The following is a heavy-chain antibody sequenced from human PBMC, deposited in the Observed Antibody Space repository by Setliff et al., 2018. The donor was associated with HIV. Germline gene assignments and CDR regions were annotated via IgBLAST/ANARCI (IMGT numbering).Heavy chain of an antibody. CDR3: STSPRGLGVAATGRRYLHH. D-gene: IGHD6-19*01. CDR1: GGTFSSYV. V-gene: IGHV1-69*10. J-gene: IGHJ1*01. CDR2: IIPMYGVT. Sequence: GASVKVSCKASGGTFSSYVISWVRQAPGQGPEWMGGIIPMYGVTNYAQRFQGRVTITRDTSANTAYMELRSLRSEDTAVYYCSTSPRGLGVAATGRRYLHHWGQGTLVTVSS.